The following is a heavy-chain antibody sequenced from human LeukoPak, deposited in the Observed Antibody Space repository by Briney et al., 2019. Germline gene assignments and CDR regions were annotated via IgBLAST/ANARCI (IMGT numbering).Heavy chain of an antibody. V-gene: IGHV4-59*01. D-gene: IGHD1-20*01. J-gene: IGHJ4*02. CDR2: IYYSGST. Sequence: KPSETLSLTCTVSGGSISSYYWSWIRQPPGKGLEWIGYIYYSGSTNYNPSLKSRVTISVDTSKNQFSLKLSSVTAADTAAYYCARVPFYNWNPPEQYYFDYWGQGTLVTVSP. CDR3: ARVPFYNWNPPEQYYFDY. CDR1: GGSISSYY.